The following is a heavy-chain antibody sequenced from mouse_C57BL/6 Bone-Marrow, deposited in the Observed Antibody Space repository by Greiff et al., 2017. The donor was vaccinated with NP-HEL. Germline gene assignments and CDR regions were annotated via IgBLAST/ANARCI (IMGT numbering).Heavy chain of an antibody. J-gene: IGHJ1*03. Sequence: QVQLQQPGAELVRPGSSVKLSCKASGYTFTSYWMHWVKQRPIQGLEWIGNIDPSDSETHYNQKFKDKATLTVDKSSSTAYMQLSSLTSEDSAVDYCSRGDYYGSSYVEYFDGWGTGTTVTVSS. V-gene: IGHV1-52*01. D-gene: IGHD1-1*01. CDR1: GYTFTSYW. CDR2: IDPSDSET. CDR3: SRGDYYGSSYVEYFDG.